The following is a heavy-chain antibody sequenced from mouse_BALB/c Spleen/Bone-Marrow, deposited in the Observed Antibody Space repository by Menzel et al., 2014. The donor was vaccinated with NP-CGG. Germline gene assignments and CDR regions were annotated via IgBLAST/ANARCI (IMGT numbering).Heavy chain of an antibody. V-gene: IGHV1-19*01. CDR1: GYTFTDYY. J-gene: IGHJ2*01. CDR3: ARGIYYGNYFDY. Sequence: VQLQQPGPELVKPGASVKMSCKASGYTFTDYYMDWVKQSHGESFEWIGRVNPYNGGTSYNQKFKGKATLTVDKSSSTAYMELNSLTSEDSAVYYCARGIYYGNYFDYWGQGTTRTVSS. D-gene: IGHD2-1*01. CDR2: VNPYNGGT.